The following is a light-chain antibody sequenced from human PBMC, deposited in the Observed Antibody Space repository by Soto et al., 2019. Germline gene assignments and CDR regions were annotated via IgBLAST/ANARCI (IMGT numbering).Light chain of an antibody. V-gene: IGLV2-8*01. Sequence: QSALTQPPSASGSPGQSVTISCTGTKNDIGVYDFVSWYQHHPGKAPRLIIYEVVQRPSGVPDRFSGSKSGASASLAISGLQSEDEADYYCGSWDDSQNAYVFGGGTKVTVL. J-gene: IGLJ1*01. CDR2: EVV. CDR1: KNDIGVYDF. CDR3: GSWDDSQNAYV.